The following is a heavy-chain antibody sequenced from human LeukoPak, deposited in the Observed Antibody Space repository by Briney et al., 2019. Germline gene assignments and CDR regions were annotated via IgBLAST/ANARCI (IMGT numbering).Heavy chain of an antibody. V-gene: IGHV4-59*01. CDR1: GGSLSSYY. CDR3: ARYSNAVAGARWFDH. D-gene: IGHD2-21*01. Sequence: PSETLSLTCTVSGGSLSSYYWSWIRQPPGKELAWIGYIYYSGSTNYNPSLKSRVTIPLDTSKNQFSLKLSSVTAADTAVYFCARYSNAVAGARWFDHWGQGTLVTVSS. CDR2: IYYSGST. J-gene: IGHJ5*02.